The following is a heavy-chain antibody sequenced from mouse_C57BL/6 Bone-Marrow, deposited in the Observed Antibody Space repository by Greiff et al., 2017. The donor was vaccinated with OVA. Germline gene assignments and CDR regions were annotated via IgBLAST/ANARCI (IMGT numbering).Heavy chain of an antibody. CDR1: GYTFTSYW. D-gene: IGHD2-4*01. Sequence: QVQLQQSGAELVKPGASVKMSCKASGYTFTSYWITWVKQRPGKGLEWIGDIYPGSGSTNYNEKFKSKATLTVDTASSTTYMQLSSLTSDDSAVYCFARYDDYDDYWGQGTTLTVSS. CDR3: ARYDDYDDY. V-gene: IGHV1-55*01. J-gene: IGHJ2*01. CDR2: IYPGSGST.